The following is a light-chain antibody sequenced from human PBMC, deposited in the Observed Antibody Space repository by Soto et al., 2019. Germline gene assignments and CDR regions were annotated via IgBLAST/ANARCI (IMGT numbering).Light chain of an antibody. Sequence: EIVLTQSPGTLSLSPGETATVSCRATESLITKALAWYQQKPGQAPRLLIYGAFTRDAAIPDRFNGSGSGTDFALTISRLELEESAVYYCQQYGVSPLTFGPGTKV. CDR3: QQYGVSPLT. J-gene: IGKJ3*01. CDR2: GAF. V-gene: IGKV3-20*01. CDR1: ESLITKA.